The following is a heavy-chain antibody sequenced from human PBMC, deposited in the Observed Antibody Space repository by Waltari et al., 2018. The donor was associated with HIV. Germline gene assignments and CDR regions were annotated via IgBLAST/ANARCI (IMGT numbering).Heavy chain of an antibody. V-gene: IGHV3-73*02. D-gene: IGHD3-16*01. Sequence: VQLVASGGGLVQPGGSLKLSCSASGFTFGDSAVHWVRQASGKGLEWVGHIRTKPYTFATIYAESVKGRFTFSRDDSKNTAYLEMDSLKTEDTAMYYCTTAPGGDYWGQGTLDTVSS. CDR1: GFTFGDSA. CDR2: IRTKPYTFAT. J-gene: IGHJ4*02. CDR3: TTAPGGDY.